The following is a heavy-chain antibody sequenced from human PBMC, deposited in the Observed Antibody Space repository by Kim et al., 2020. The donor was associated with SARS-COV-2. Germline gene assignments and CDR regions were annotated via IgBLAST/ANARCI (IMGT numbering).Heavy chain of an antibody. CDR2: ISGSGGST. J-gene: IGHJ5*02. V-gene: IGHV3-23*01. D-gene: IGHD2-15*01. CDR3: AKGIIVGIVVVVGDRGDCFDP. Sequence: GGSLRLSCAASGFTFSSYAMSWVRQAPGKGLEWVSAISGSGGSTYYADSVKGRFTISRDNSKNTLYLQMNSLRAEDTAVYYCAKGIIVGIVVVVGDRGDCFDPWGQGTLVTVSS. CDR1: GFTFSSYA.